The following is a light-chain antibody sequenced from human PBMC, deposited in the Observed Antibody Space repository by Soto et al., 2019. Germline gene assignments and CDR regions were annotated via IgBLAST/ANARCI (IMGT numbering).Light chain of an antibody. Sequence: EIVMTQSPTILSVSPGERATLSCRASQSVSSNLAWYQQKPGQAPRLLIYGASTGATDIPDRFSGSGSGTEFTLTISSLQSEDFAVYYCQQYDKWPRWTFGQGTKVDI. V-gene: IGKV3-15*01. CDR3: QQYDKWPRWT. CDR1: QSVSSN. CDR2: GAS. J-gene: IGKJ1*01.